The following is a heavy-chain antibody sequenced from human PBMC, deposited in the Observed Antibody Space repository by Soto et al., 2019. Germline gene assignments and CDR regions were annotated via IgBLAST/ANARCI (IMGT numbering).Heavy chain of an antibody. V-gene: IGHV4-59*08. CDR3: ARRYGSAIDY. CDR2: IYYSGST. J-gene: IGHJ4*02. Sequence: QVQLQESGPGLVKPSETLSLTCTVSGGTISSWYWSWIRQPPGKGLEWIGYIYYSGSTNCNPSLKSRVTISVDTSKSRFCLKLSSVTAADTAVYYCARRYGSAIDYWGQGTLVTVSS. D-gene: IGHD1-26*01. CDR1: GGTISSWY.